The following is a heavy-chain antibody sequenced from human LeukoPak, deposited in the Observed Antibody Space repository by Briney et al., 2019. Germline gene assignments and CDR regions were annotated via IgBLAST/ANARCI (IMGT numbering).Heavy chain of an antibody. CDR3: AKGRHCSSASCPYYYYGMDV. CDR2: TYYRSKWYN. CDR1: GDSVSSNSAA. J-gene: IGHJ6*02. Sequence: SQTLSLTCAISGDSVSSNSAAWNWIRQSPSRGLEWLGRTYYRSKWYNDYAVSVKSRITINPDTSKNQFSLQLNSVTPEDTAVYYCAKGRHCSSASCPYYYYGMDVWGQGTTVTVSS. D-gene: IGHD2-2*01. V-gene: IGHV6-1*01.